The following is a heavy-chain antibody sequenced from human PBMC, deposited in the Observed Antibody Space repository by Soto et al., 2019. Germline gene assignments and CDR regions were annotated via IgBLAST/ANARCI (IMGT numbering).Heavy chain of an antibody. CDR3: ARGGTTSLDC. Sequence: GASVKVSCKASGYSFTKYHMHWVRQAPEQGLEWMGWINPGSGVTNQAQKFQGRVTMTRDTSISTAYLELSRLRSDDTAVYYCARGGTTSLDCWGQGIQVTVSS. V-gene: IGHV1-2*02. D-gene: IGHD1-1*01. J-gene: IGHJ4*02. CDR2: INPGSGVT. CDR1: GYSFTKYH.